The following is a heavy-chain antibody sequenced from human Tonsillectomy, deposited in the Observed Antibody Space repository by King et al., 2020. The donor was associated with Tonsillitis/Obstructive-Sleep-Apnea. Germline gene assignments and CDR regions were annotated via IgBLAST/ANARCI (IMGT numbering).Heavy chain of an antibody. D-gene: IGHD3-3*01. V-gene: IGHV3-30*18. Sequence: QLVQSGGGVVQPGRSLRLSCAASEFTFSTYGMHWVRQAPGKGLEWVAIISYDGSNKYYADSVKGRFTISRDNSKNTLYLQMNSLRVEDTAVYYCAKPLAPLTIFGVVTPFDAFDIWGQGTMVTVSS. CDR3: AKPLAPLTIFGVVTPFDAFDI. CDR1: EFTFSTYG. CDR2: ISYDGSNK. J-gene: IGHJ3*02.